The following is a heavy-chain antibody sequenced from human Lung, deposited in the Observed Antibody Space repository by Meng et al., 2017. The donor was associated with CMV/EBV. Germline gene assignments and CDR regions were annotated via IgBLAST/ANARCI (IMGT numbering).Heavy chain of an antibody. D-gene: IGHD3-22*01. V-gene: IGHV1-18*01. J-gene: IGHJ4*02. CDR1: GYTFTSYG. CDR3: ARDGHYDSNGDYDIDY. Sequence: DQVVQPGGEEKNPGAAVKGSCQTSGYTFTSYGIHWVRQAPGQGLEWMAWISTYNGYTDYLERFQGRVTLTTDTSTSTVHMELRSLRSDDTAVYYCARDGHYDSNGDYDIDYWGQGTLVTVSS. CDR2: ISTYNGYT.